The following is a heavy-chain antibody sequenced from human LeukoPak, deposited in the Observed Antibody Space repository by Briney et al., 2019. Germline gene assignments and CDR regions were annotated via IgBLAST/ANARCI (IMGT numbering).Heavy chain of an antibody. CDR1: GYTFTSYG. D-gene: IGHD6-13*01. CDR3: ARVRGSSWYDQSGGYGMDV. CDR2: ISAYNGNT. V-gene: IGHV1-18*01. J-gene: IGHJ6*02. Sequence: ASVKVSCKASGYTFTSYGISWVRQAPGQGLAWMGWISAYNGNTNYAQKLQGRVTMTTDTSTSTAYMELRSLRSDDTAVYYCARVRGSSWYDQSGGYGMDVWGQGTTVTVSS.